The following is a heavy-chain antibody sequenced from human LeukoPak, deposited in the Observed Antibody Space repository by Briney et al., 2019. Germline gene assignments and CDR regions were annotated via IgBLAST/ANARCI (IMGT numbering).Heavy chain of an antibody. CDR2: INHSGST. Sequence: SETLSLTCAVYGGSFSGYYWSWIRPPPGKGLEWIGEINHSGSTNYNPSLKSRVTISVDTSKNQFSLKLSSVTAADTAVYYCARAEPWFGDSRGFDYWGQGTLVTVSS. D-gene: IGHD3-10*01. V-gene: IGHV4-34*01. J-gene: IGHJ4*02. CDR3: ARAEPWFGDSRGFDY. CDR1: GGSFSGYY.